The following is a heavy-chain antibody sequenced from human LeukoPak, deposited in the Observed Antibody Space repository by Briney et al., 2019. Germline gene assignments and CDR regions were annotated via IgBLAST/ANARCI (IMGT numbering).Heavy chain of an antibody. CDR1: GATFRSSF. D-gene: IGHD4-17*01. V-gene: IGHV1-18*01. J-gene: IGHJ6*03. CDR2: ISAYNGNT. Sequence: ASVKVSCKASGATFRSSFITWVRQAPGQGLEWMGWISAYNGNTNYAQKLQGRVTMTTDTSTSTAYMELRSLRSDDTAVYYCARNGDYVAYYYYYMDVWGKGTTVTVSS. CDR3: ARNGDYVAYYYYYMDV.